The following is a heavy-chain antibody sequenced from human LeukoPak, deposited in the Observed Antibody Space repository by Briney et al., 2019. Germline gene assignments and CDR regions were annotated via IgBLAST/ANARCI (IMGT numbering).Heavy chain of an antibody. CDR1: GGSFSGYY. Sequence: SETLSLTCAVYGGSFSGYYWSWIRQPPGKGLEWIGEINHSGSTNYNPSLKSRVTISVDTSKNQFSLKLSSVTAADTAVYYCARLSLYYYDSSGYYARDYWGQGTLVTVSS. V-gene: IGHV4-34*01. CDR3: ARLSLYYYDSSGYYARDY. D-gene: IGHD3-22*01. CDR2: INHSGST. J-gene: IGHJ4*02.